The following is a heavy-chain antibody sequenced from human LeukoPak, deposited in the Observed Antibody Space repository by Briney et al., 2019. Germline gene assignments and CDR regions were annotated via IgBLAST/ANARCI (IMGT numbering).Heavy chain of an antibody. Sequence: SETLSLTCAVYGGSFSGYYWSWIRQPAGKGLEWVGRIYTSGSTNYNPSLKSRATMSVDTSKNQFSLKLSSVTAADTAVYYCARDVLLWFGRNNWFDPWGQGTLVTVSS. CDR2: IYTSGST. CDR3: ARDVLLWFGRNNWFDP. V-gene: IGHV4-4*07. D-gene: IGHD3-10*01. J-gene: IGHJ5*02. CDR1: GGSFSGYY.